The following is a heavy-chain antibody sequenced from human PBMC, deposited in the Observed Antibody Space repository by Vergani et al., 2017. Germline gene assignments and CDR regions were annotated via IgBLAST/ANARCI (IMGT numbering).Heavy chain of an antibody. CDR2: IRFDGSKK. CDR3: AKDPYYCSSGMIDY. V-gene: IGHV3-30*02. J-gene: IGHJ4*02. D-gene: IGHD3-10*01. CDR1: GFSFSNFA. Sequence: QVQLVESGGGVVHPGVSLRLSCAASGFSFSNFAMHWVRQAPGKGLEWVAFIRFDGSKKYYADSVKGRFTISRDKFKNTLYLQMNSLRIDDTAVYFCAKDPYYCSSGMIDYWGQGTLVTVSS.